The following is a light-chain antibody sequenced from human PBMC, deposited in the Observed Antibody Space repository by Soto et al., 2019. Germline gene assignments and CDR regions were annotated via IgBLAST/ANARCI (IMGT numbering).Light chain of an antibody. J-gene: IGLJ1*01. Sequence: QSVLTQPASVSGSPGQSITISCTGTSSDVGGYNYVSWYQQHPGKAPKLMIYDVSYRPSGVSNRFSGSKSGNTASLTISGLQAEDEADYYCSSYTSSSTLVFGTGT. V-gene: IGLV2-14*01. CDR3: SSYTSSSTLV. CDR2: DVS. CDR1: SSDVGGYNY.